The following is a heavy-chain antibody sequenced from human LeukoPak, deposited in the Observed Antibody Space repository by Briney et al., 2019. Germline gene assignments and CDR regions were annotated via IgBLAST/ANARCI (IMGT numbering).Heavy chain of an antibody. V-gene: IGHV4-31*03. CDR2: IYYSGST. D-gene: IGHD3-22*01. CDR3: ARDQEGYFYDSGGYYYVGSFDY. Sequence: PSQTLSLTCTVSGGSISSGGYYWSWIRQHPGKGLEWIGYIYYSGSTYYNPSPKSRVTISVDTSKNQFSLKLSSVTAADTAVYYCARDQEGYFYDSGGYYYVGSFDYWGQGTLVTVSS. CDR1: GGSISSGGYY. J-gene: IGHJ4*02.